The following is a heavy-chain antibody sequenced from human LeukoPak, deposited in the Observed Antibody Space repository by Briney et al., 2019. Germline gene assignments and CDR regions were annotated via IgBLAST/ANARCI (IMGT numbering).Heavy chain of an antibody. J-gene: IGHJ6*02. CDR3: ARDGPITMVRGVISYYYYYYGMDV. CDR1: GCTFTSYA. CDR2: INTNTGNP. V-gene: IGHV7-4-1*02. Sequence: ASVKVSCKASGCTFTSYAMNWVRQAPGQGLEWMGWINTNTGNPTYAQGFTGRFVFSLDTSVSTAYLQISSLKAEDTAVYYCARDGPITMVRGVISYYYYYYGMDVWGQGTTVTVSS. D-gene: IGHD3-10*01.